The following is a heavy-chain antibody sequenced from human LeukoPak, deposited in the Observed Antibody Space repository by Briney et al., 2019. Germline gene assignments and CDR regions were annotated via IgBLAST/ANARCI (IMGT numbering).Heavy chain of an antibody. D-gene: IGHD2-21*01. V-gene: IGHV3-30*04. CDR1: GFTFSTYT. J-gene: IGHJ4*02. CDR2: ILYDGSIK. CDR3: ARIRTAYCGTTKCREFDH. Sequence: GGSLRLSCAASGFTFSTYTMHWVRQAPGKGLEWVAVILYDGSIKQCAESVKGRFTISRDNSKNTLDLQMNSLGVEDTAVYHCARIRTAYCGTTKCREFDHWGPGTLVAVSS.